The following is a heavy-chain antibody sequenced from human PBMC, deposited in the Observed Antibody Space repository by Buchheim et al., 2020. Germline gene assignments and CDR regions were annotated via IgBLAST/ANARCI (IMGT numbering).Heavy chain of an antibody. CDR1: GFIFCDYD. V-gene: IGHV3-72*01. Sequence: EVQLVESGGGLVQPGASLRLSCAASGFIFCDYDMDWVRQAPGKGVEWVGRSSSSSAEYAASVKGRFTIPSDDSRNSLYPDMNSLITEDTAVYYCARDHWGSYLNLGQGTL. CDR3: ARDHWGSYLN. J-gene: IGHJ4*02. D-gene: IGHD3-16*02. CDR2: SSSSSA.